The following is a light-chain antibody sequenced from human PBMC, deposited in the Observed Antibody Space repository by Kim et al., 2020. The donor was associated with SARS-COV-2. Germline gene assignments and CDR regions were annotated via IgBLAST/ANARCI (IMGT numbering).Light chain of an antibody. CDR1: QSITNY. J-gene: IGKJ1*01. CDR2: AAS. Sequence: DIQMTQSPSSLSASVGDRVTITCRASQSITNYLNWYQQKPGKAPNVLIYAASTLQRGVPSRFSGSGSGTDFTLTISSLQPDDFATYYCQQGNPMPRTFGRGTKVDIK. CDR3: QQGNPMPRT. V-gene: IGKV1-39*01.